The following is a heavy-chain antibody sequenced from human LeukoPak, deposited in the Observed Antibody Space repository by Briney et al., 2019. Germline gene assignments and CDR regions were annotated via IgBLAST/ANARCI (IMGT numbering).Heavy chain of an antibody. CDR1: GFTFSNAW. CDR2: IKSKTDGGTT. V-gene: IGHV3-15*01. Sequence: GGSLRLSCAASGFTFSNAWMSWVRQAPGKGLEWVGRIKSKTDGGTTDYAAPVKGRFTISRDDSKNTLYLQMNSLKTEDTAVYYCTTSDSSPYEPSYYYYGMDVWGQGTTVTVSS. D-gene: IGHD6-13*01. J-gene: IGHJ6*02. CDR3: TTSDSSPYEPSYYYYGMDV.